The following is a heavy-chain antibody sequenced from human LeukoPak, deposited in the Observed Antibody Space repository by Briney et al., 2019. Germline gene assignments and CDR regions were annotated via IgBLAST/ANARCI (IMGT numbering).Heavy chain of an antibody. V-gene: IGHV4-38-2*02. Sequence: SETLSLTCTVSGYSISSGYYWGWIRQPPGKGLEWIGSIYYSGSTYYNPSLKSRVTISVDTSKNQFSLKLSSVTAADTAVYYCARGIAAAGTMDWFDPWGQGTLVTVSS. CDR1: GYSISSGYY. CDR3: ARGIAAAGTMDWFDP. D-gene: IGHD6-13*01. CDR2: IYYSGST. J-gene: IGHJ5*02.